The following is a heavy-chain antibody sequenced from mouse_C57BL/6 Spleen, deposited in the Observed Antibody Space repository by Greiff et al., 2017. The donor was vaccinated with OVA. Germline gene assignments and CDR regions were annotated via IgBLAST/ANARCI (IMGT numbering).Heavy chain of an antibody. J-gene: IGHJ2*01. CDR1: GYTFTSYW. CDR3: TPLKGVLFDY. V-gene: IGHV1-5*01. D-gene: IGHD6-1*01. CDR2: IYPGNSDT. Sequence: DVQLQESGTVLARPGASVKMSCKTSGYTFTSYWMHWVKQRPGQGLEWIGAIYPGNSDTSYNQKFKGKAKLTAVTSARTAYIELSSLTNENSAVYYCTPLKGVLFDYWGQGTTLTVSS.